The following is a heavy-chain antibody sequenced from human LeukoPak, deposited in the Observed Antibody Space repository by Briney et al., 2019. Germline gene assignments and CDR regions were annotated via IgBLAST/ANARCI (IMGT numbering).Heavy chain of an antibody. CDR2: MNPNSGNT. Sequence: ASVKVSCKASGYTFTSYDINWVRQATGQGLEWMGWMNPNSGNTGYEQKFQGRVTMTRNPSISTAYMELSSLRSEDTAVYYCARALTPYNWNPLSYYYYMDVWGKGTTVTVSS. D-gene: IGHD1-20*01. CDR3: ARALTPYNWNPLSYYYYMDV. J-gene: IGHJ6*03. V-gene: IGHV1-8*01. CDR1: GYTFTSYD.